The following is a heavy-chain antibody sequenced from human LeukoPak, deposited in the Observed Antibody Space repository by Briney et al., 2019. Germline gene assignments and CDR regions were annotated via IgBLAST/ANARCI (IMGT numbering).Heavy chain of an antibody. CDR3: ARRYYYGSGSYYPNDY. Sequence: ASVKVSCKASGYTFTSYDINWVRQATGQGLEWMGWMNPNSGNTGYAQKFQGRVTMTRNTSISTAYMELSSLRSEDTAVYHCARRYYYGSGSYYPNDYWGQGTLVTVSS. CDR1: GYTFTSYD. J-gene: IGHJ4*02. CDR2: MNPNSGNT. V-gene: IGHV1-8*01. D-gene: IGHD3-10*01.